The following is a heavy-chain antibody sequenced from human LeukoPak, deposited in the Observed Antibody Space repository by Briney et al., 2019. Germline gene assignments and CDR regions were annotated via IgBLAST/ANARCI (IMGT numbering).Heavy chain of an antibody. V-gene: IGHV4-59*08. J-gene: IGHJ4*02. Sequence: PSETLSLTCTVSGGSISSYYWSWIRQPPGKGLEWIGYIYYSGSTNYNPSLKSRVTISVDTSKNQFSLKLSSVTAADTAVYYCARHSISSGWYYFDYWGQGTLVTVSS. D-gene: IGHD6-19*01. CDR3: ARHSISSGWYYFDY. CDR2: IYYSGST. CDR1: GGSISSYY.